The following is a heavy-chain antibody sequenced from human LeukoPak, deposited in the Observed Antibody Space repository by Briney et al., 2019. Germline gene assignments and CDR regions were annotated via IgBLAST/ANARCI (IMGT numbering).Heavy chain of an antibody. CDR3: SASLRLWYYMDV. J-gene: IGHJ6*03. CDR2: IKSKTDGGTT. D-gene: IGHD2-2*01. V-gene: IGHV3-15*01. CDR1: GFTFSNAW. Sequence: PGGSLRLSCAASGFTFSNAWMSWVRQAPGKGLEWVGRIKSKTDGGTTDYAAPVEGRFTISRDDSKNTLYLQMNSLKTEDTAVYYCSASLRLWYYMDVWGKGTTVTVSS.